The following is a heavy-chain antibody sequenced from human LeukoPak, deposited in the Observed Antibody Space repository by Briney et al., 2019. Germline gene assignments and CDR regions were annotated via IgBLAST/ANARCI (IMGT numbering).Heavy chain of an antibody. CDR3: ARGCYDSSGYYLLDY. D-gene: IGHD3-22*01. J-gene: IGHJ4*02. CDR1: GYTFTSYG. Sequence: GASVKVSCKASGYTFTSYGFTWVRQAPGQGLEWMGWISAYNGYTNYAQKFQGRVTMTTDTSTSTAYMELSRLRSDDTAVYYCARGCYDSSGYYLLDYWGQGTLVTVSS. V-gene: IGHV1-18*01. CDR2: ISAYNGYT.